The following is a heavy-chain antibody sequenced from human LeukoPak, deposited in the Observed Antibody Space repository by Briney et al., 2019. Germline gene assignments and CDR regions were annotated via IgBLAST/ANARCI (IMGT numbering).Heavy chain of an antibody. D-gene: IGHD6-19*01. CDR1: GLSFGSYG. Sequence: GGSLRLSCAASGLSFGSYGMHWVRQAPGKGLEWVAVISHEGSFQSYAESVKGRFTISRDNSKNMVFLQMNSLSSEDTAAYYCARTREQWQVLDYWGQGTLVTVSS. V-gene: IGHV3-30*03. CDR2: ISHEGSFQ. J-gene: IGHJ4*02. CDR3: ARTREQWQVLDY.